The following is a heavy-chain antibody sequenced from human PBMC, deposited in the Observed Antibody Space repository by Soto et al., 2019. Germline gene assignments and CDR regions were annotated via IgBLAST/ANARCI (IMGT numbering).Heavy chain of an antibody. Sequence: GASVKVSCKASGYTFTTYAMHWVRQAPGQRLEWMGWINAGNGKTKYSQKFQGRVTITRDTSATTVYMELSSLRSEDTAVYYCARAGDDCSTTNCYMIEYWGKGTLVTVSS. V-gene: IGHV1-3*01. CDR1: GYTFTTYA. J-gene: IGHJ4*02. D-gene: IGHD2-2*02. CDR3: ARAGDDCSTTNCYMIEY. CDR2: INAGNGKT.